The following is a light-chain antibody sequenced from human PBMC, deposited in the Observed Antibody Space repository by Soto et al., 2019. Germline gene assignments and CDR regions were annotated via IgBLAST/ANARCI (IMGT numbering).Light chain of an antibody. Sequence: QSVLTQPPSVSGAPGQRVTTSCTGSSSNIGSGYDVHWYQQLPGTAPKLLIYGNTNRPSGVPDRFSGSKSGTSASLAITGLQAEDEADYYCQSYDSSLSDWVFGGGTKLTVL. CDR3: QSYDSSLSDWV. CDR1: SSNIGSGYD. V-gene: IGLV1-40*01. CDR2: GNT. J-gene: IGLJ3*02.